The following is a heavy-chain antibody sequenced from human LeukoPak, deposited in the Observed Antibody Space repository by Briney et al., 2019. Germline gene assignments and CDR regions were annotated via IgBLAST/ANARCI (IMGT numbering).Heavy chain of an antibody. V-gene: IGHV5-51*01. CDR3: ARGTLNYYDDESYGLFDS. Sequence: RGESLKISCKGSGYSFTSYWIGWVRQMPGKGLEWMGIIYPGDSDTRYSPSFEGQVTISADRSISTAYVQWSSLKASDTAMYYCARGTLNYYDDESYGLFDSWGQGTLVTVSS. CDR2: IYPGDSDT. D-gene: IGHD3-22*01. CDR1: GYSFTSYW. J-gene: IGHJ4*02.